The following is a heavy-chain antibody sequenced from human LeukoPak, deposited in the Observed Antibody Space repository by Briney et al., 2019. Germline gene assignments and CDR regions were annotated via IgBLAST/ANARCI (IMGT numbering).Heavy chain of an antibody. CDR1: GFRFDDHG. D-gene: IGHD6-19*01. J-gene: IGHJ4*02. Sequence: GGSLRLSCAASGFRFDDHGMSWVRQAPGKGLEWVSGINWNGGSTGYGDSVKGRFTISRDNAKNSLSLQMNSLRAEDTALYYCAGGDRNGWYFDYWGQGILVTVSS. CDR2: INWNGGST. CDR3: AGGDRNGWYFDY. V-gene: IGHV3-20*04.